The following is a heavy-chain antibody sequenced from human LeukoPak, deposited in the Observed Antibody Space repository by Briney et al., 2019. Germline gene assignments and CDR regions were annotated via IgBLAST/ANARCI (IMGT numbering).Heavy chain of an antibody. Sequence: SETLSLTRTASGGSISSSSYYWGWIRQPPGKGLEWIGSIYYSGSTYYNPSLKSRVTISVDTSKNQFSLKLSSVTAADTAVYYCACNSGYSSGWYDFDYWGQGTLVTVSS. D-gene: IGHD6-19*01. J-gene: IGHJ4*02. CDR2: IYYSGST. CDR3: ACNSGYSSGWYDFDY. CDR1: GGSISSSSYY. V-gene: IGHV4-39*01.